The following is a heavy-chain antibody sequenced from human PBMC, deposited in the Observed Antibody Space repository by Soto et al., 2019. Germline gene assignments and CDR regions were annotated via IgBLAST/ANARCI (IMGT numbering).Heavy chain of an antibody. Sequence: SETLSLTCTVSGGSISSSSYYWGWIRQPPGKGLEWIGSIYYSGSTYYNPSLKSRVTISVDTSKNQFSLKLSSVTAADTAVYYCARLDCSSTSCLYYYYMDVWGKGTTVTVYS. D-gene: IGHD2-2*01. CDR1: GGSISSSSYY. V-gene: IGHV4-39*01. CDR3: ARLDCSSTSCLYYYYMDV. CDR2: IYYSGST. J-gene: IGHJ6*03.